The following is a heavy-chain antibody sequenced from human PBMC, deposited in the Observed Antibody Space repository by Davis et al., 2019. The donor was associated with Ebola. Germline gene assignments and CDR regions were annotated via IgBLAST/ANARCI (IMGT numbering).Heavy chain of an antibody. D-gene: IGHD4-11*01. CDR3: TFTVTPGFDY. CDR2: ISSSSSTI. V-gene: IGHV3-48*01. Sequence: GESLKISCAASGFTFSSYSMNWVRQAPGKGLEWVSYISSSSSTIYYADSVKGRFTISRDNSKNTLYLQMNSLKTEDTAVYYCTFTVTPGFDYWGQGTLVTVSS. J-gene: IGHJ4*02. CDR1: GFTFSSYS.